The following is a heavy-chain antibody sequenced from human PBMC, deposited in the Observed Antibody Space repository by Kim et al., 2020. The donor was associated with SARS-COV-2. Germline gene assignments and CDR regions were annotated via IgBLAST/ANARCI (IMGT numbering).Heavy chain of an antibody. D-gene: IGHD3-22*01. Sequence: GGSLRLSCAASGFTFSSYAMSWVRQAPGKGLEWVSAISGSGGSTYYADSVKGRFTISRDNSKNTLYLQMNSLRAEDTAVYYCAKPLYYYDSSHGFDYWGQGTLVTVSS. CDR1: GFTFSSYA. CDR2: ISGSGGST. CDR3: AKPLYYYDSSHGFDY. V-gene: IGHV3-23*01. J-gene: IGHJ4*02.